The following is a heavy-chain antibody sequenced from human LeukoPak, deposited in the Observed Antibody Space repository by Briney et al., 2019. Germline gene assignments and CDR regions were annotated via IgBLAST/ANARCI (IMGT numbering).Heavy chain of an antibody. V-gene: IGHV4-59*08. J-gene: IGHJ3*02. CDR3: ARGDYDSSGYDAFDI. CDR2: IYYSGST. CDR1: GGSISSYY. Sequence: SETLSLTCPVSGGSISSYYWSWIRQPPGKGLEWIGYIYYSGSTNYNPSLKSRVTISVDTSKNQFSLKLSSVTAADTAVYYCARGDYDSSGYDAFDIWGQGTMVTVSS. D-gene: IGHD3-22*01.